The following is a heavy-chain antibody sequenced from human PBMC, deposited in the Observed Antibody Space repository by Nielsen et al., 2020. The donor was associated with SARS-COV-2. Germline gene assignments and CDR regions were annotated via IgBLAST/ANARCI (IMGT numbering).Heavy chain of an antibody. CDR1: GFTFSDSY. V-gene: IGHV3-11*06. Sequence: GESLKISCVASGFTFSDSYMTWVRQAPGKGLEWVSFISASSTYTNYGDSMKGRFTISRDNAKNTVYLQMNSLKAEDTAVYYCARLRDDGYYFDTGPYDYWGQGSPVTVSS. D-gene: IGHD2/OR15-2a*01. CDR3: ARLRDDGYYFDTGPYDY. J-gene: IGHJ4*02. CDR2: ISASSTYT.